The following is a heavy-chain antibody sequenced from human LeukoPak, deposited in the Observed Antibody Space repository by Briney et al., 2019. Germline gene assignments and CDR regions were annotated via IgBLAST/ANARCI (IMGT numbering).Heavy chain of an antibody. Sequence: EAPVKVSCKASGYTFTGYYMHWVRQAPGQGLEWMGWINPNSGGTNYAQKFQGRVTMTRDTSISTAYMELSRLRSDDTAMYYCARVLPGDGYSYGYWGQGTLVTVSS. V-gene: IGHV1-2*02. CDR2: INPNSGGT. CDR3: ARVLPGDGYSYGY. J-gene: IGHJ4*02. D-gene: IGHD5-18*01. CDR1: GYTFTGYY.